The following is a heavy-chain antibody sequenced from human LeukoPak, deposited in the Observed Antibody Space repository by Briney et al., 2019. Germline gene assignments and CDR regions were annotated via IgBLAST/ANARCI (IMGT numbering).Heavy chain of an antibody. D-gene: IGHD1-7*01. CDR3: AKDQAHNWNYVRAVDY. J-gene: IGHJ4*02. V-gene: IGHV3-30*02. Sequence: GGSLRLSCAASGFAFSSYGIHWVRKAPGKGLEWVAYIRFDGSNEYYADSVKGRFTLSRDNSKSTLVLQMNRLRTEDTAVYYCAKDQAHNWNYVRAVDYWGQGTPVTVSS. CDR1: GFAFSSYG. CDR2: IRFDGSNE.